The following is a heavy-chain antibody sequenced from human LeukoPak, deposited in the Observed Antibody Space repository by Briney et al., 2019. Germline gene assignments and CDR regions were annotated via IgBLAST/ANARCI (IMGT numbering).Heavy chain of an antibody. CDR2: ISYDGSNK. CDR3: ARDGFYCSGGSCYSSAEYFQH. Sequence: GGSLRLSCAASGFTFSSYAMHWVRQAPGKGLEWVAVISYDGSNKYYADSVKGRFTISRDNSKNTLYLQMNSLRAEDTAVYYCARDGFYCSGGSCYSSAEYFQHWGQGTLVTVSS. CDR1: GFTFSSYA. D-gene: IGHD2-15*01. V-gene: IGHV3-30-3*01. J-gene: IGHJ1*01.